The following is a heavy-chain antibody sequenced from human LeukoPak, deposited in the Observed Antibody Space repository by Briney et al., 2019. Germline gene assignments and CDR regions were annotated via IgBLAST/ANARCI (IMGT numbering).Heavy chain of an antibody. D-gene: IGHD1-26*01. CDR2: MWYDGSRE. CDR3: ARDLSFGSLDF. V-gene: IGHV3-33*01. Sequence: GGSLRLSCAASVFTLSTHGMHWVRQAPGKGLEWVAGMWYDGSREDYADSVKGRFTISRDMSKNTLNLQMNSLRVEDTAMFYCARDLSFGSLDFRGQGTLVTVSS. J-gene: IGHJ4*02. CDR1: VFTLSTHG.